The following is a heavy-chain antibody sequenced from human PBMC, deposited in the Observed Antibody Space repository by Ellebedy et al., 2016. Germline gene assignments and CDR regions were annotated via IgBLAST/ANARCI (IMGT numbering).Heavy chain of an antibody. Sequence: GGSLRLFCAASGFTFDAYPMSWVRQAPGEGLEWVSASSGGGFSTYYADSVKGRFTISRDDSKNILYLQMNSLRAEDTALYYCAKGRNFFDYWGQGALVTVSS. J-gene: IGHJ4*02. CDR2: SSGGGFST. V-gene: IGHV3-23*01. CDR3: AKGRNFFDY. CDR1: GFTFDAYP.